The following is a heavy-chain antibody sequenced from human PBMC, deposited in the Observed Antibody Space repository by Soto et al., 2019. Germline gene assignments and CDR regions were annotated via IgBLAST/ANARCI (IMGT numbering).Heavy chain of an antibody. D-gene: IGHD2-2*02. CDR1: GNTFTKYI. V-gene: IGHV1-3*01. J-gene: IGHJ3*01. CDR3: AVLGGPYTIDL. Sequence: QVHLVQSGAELKKPGASVKLSCKVSGNTFTKYILQWMRQAPGQRPEWMGWINAASGDTKYSQNFQDRVSITRDTSANTANLELASLTYDDTAVYYCAVLGGPYTIDLWGPGTMVTVSS. CDR2: INAASGDT.